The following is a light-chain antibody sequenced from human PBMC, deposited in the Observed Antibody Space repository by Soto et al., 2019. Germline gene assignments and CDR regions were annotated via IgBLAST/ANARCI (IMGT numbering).Light chain of an antibody. CDR1: QSVSSN. CDR3: QQYDNLPLT. Sequence: EVLMTQSPATLSLSPGERATLSCRASQSVSSNLAWYQQRRGQAPRLLIYGASSRATGIPARFSGSGSGTEFTLTISSLQSEDFAVYYCQQYDNLPLTFGGGTKVEIK. V-gene: IGKV3D-15*01. J-gene: IGKJ4*01. CDR2: GAS.